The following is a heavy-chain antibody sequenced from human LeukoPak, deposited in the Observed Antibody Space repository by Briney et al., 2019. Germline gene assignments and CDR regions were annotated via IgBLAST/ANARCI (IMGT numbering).Heavy chain of an antibody. J-gene: IGHJ5*02. V-gene: IGHV3-7*01. CDR2: IKQDGSEK. CDR3: ARVNTYSSSSWVRWFDP. Sequence: GGSLRLSCAASGFTFSSYWMSWVRQAPGKGLEWVANIKQDGSEKYYVDSVKGRFTISRDNAKNSLYLQMNSLRAEDTAVYYCARVNTYSSSSWVRWFDPWGQGTLVTVSS. D-gene: IGHD6-6*01. CDR1: GFTFSSYW.